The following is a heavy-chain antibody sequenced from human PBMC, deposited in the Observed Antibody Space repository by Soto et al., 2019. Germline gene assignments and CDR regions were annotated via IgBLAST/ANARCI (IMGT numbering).Heavy chain of an antibody. CDR3: ARDFSGYGGNSETYYYGMDV. D-gene: IGHD5-12*01. CDR2: IYYSGST. CDR1: GGSISSGGYY. V-gene: IGHV4-31*03. Sequence: SETLSLTCTVSGGSISSGGYYWSWIRQHPGKGLEWIGYIYYSGSTYYNPSLKSRVTISVDTSKNQFSLKLSSVTAADTAVYYCARDFSGYGGNSETYYYGMDVWGQGTTVTVSS. J-gene: IGHJ6*02.